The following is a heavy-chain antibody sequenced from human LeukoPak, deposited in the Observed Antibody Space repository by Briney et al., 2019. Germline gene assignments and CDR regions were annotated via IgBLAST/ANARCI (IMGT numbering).Heavy chain of an antibody. J-gene: IGHJ3*02. CDR1: GYTFTHYV. CDR3: ARADDSSGYFPSVAFDI. Sequence: ASLKVSCKTSGYTFTHYVISWVRQAPGQGLEWMGRISPYNGNTKYAQKLQGRVTMTTDTSTSTAYMELSSLRSEDTAVYYCARADDSSGYFPSVAFDIWGQGTMVTVSS. D-gene: IGHD3-22*01. CDR2: ISPYNGNT. V-gene: IGHV1-18*01.